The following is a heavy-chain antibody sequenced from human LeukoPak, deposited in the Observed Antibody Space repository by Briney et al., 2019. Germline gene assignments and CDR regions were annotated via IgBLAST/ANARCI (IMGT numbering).Heavy chain of an antibody. V-gene: IGHV3-30*18. CDR3: AKRIVPAAIQAGSAYFDY. J-gene: IGHJ4*02. Sequence: PGRSLRLSCAASGFTFSSYGMHWVRQAPGKGLEWVAVISYDGSNKYYADSVKGRFTISRDNSKNTLYLQMNSLRAEDTAVYYCAKRIVPAAIQAGSAYFDYWGQGTLVTVSS. CDR1: GFTFSSYG. CDR2: ISYDGSNK. D-gene: IGHD2-2*01.